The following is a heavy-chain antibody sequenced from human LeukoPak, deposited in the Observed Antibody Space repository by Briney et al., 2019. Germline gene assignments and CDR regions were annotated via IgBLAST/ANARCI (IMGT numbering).Heavy chain of an antibody. J-gene: IGHJ4*02. D-gene: IGHD3-22*01. V-gene: IGHV1-69*06. CDR3: ARSWYYDSSGYYFDY. Sequence: ASVKVSCKASGGTFSSYAISWVRQAPGQGLEWMGGIIPIFGTANYAQKFQGRVTITADKSTSTAYMELSSLRSEDTAVYYCARSWYYDSSGYYFDYWGQGTLVTVSS. CDR2: IIPIFGTA. CDR1: GGTFSSYA.